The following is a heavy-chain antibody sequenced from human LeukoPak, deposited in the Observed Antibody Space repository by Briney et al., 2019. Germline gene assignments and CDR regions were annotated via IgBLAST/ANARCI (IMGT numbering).Heavy chain of an antibody. D-gene: IGHD2-15*01. J-gene: IGHJ3*02. CDR2: MNPNSGNT. V-gene: IGHV1-8*03. CDR1: GYTFTSYD. CDR3: ATYSIGYCSGGSCSDAFDI. Sequence: ASVKVSCKASGYTFTSYDINWVRQATGQGLEWMGWMNPNSGNTGYAQKFQGRVTITRNTSISTAYMELSSLRSEDTAVYYCATYSIGYCSGGSCSDAFDIWGQGTMVTVSS.